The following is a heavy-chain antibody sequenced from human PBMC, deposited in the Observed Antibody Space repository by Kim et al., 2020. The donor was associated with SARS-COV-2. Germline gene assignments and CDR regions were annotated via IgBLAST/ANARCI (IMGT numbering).Heavy chain of an antibody. D-gene: IGHD2-15*01. CDR2: DT. J-gene: IGHJ3*02. V-gene: IGHV5-51*01. CDR3: ARQGGSGAFDI. Sequence: DTKYSPAFDGQVTFSTDTSISTAYLQWSSLKASDTAMYYCARQGGSGAFDIWGQGTMVTVSS.